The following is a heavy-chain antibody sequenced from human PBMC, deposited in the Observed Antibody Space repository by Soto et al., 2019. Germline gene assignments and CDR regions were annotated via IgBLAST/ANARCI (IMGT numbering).Heavy chain of an antibody. Sequence: SETLSLTCAVSGGSISSGGYSWSWIRQPPGKGLEWIGYIYHSGSTYYNPSLKSRVTISVDRSKNQFSLKLSPVTAADTAVYYCASGYGDYSAYDYWGQGTLVTVSS. V-gene: IGHV4-30-2*01. CDR3: ASGYGDYSAYDY. CDR1: GGSISSGGYS. J-gene: IGHJ4*02. D-gene: IGHD4-17*01. CDR2: IYHSGST.